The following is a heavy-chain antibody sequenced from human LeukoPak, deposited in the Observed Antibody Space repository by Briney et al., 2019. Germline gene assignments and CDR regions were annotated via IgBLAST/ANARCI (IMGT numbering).Heavy chain of an antibody. CDR3: ARVRAVPAAPFDY. Sequence: SETLSLTCAVSGGSISSGGYSWSWIRQPPGKGLEWIGEINHSGSTNYNPSLKSRVTISVDTSKNQFSLKLSSVTAADTAVYYCARVRAVPAAPFDYWGQGTLVTVSS. J-gene: IGHJ4*02. D-gene: IGHD2-2*01. CDR2: INHSGST. V-gene: IGHV4-34*01. CDR1: GGSISSGGYS.